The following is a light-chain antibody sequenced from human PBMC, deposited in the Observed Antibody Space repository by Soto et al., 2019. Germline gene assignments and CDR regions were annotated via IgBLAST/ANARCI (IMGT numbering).Light chain of an antibody. CDR3: NSFTTSSNYV. CDR2: EVN. J-gene: IGLJ1*01. V-gene: IGLV2-18*02. Sequence: QSALTQPASVSGSPGQSITISCTGTSSDIGSYNRVSWYQQPPGTAPKLIIYEVNNRPSGVPDRFSGSKSGNTASLTISGLQAEDEADYYCNSFTTSSNYVFGTGTKV. CDR1: SSDIGSYNR.